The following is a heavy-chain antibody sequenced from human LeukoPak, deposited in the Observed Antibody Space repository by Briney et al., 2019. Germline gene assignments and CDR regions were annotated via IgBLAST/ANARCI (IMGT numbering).Heavy chain of an antibody. CDR2: ISGGGGST. J-gene: IGHJ6*02. CDR3: AKDMSDYTNFPDV. Sequence: PGGSLRLSCAASGLIFTTYAMIWVRQAPGKGLEWVSTISGGGGSTFYADSVKGRFTIFRVNSKNTLYLQMNSLRAEDTAIYYCAKDMSDYTNFPDVWGQGTTVTVSS. V-gene: IGHV3-23*01. D-gene: IGHD4-11*01. CDR1: GLIFTTYA.